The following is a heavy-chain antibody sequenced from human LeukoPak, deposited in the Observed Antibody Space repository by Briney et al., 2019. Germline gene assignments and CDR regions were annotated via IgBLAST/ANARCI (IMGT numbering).Heavy chain of an antibody. CDR3: ARGGSSWYRGSFQH. D-gene: IGHD6-13*01. CDR2: INPSGGST. J-gene: IGHJ1*01. Sequence: ASVKVSCKASGYTFTSYDMHWVRQAPGQGLGWMGIINPSGGSTSYVQMFQGRVTMTRDTSTSTVYMGLSSLRSEDTAVYYCARGGSSWYRGSFQHWGQGTLVTVSS. CDR1: GYTFTSYD. V-gene: IGHV1-46*01.